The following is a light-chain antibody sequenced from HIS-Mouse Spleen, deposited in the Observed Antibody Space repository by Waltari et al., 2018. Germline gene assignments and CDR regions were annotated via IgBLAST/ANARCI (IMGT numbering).Light chain of an antibody. CDR1: QSVSSN. J-gene: IGKJ4*01. CDR3: QQYNNWPLT. CDR2: GAS. V-gene: IGKV3-15*01. Sequence: EIVMTQSPATLSVSPGESATLSCRASQSVSSNLAWYQQKPGQAPRPLIYGASTRANGIPARFSGSGSGTEFTLTISSLQSEDFAVYYCQQYNNWPLTFGGGTKVEIK.